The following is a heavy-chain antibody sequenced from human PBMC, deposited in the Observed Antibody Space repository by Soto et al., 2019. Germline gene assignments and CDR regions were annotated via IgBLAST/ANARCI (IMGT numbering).Heavy chain of an antibody. V-gene: IGHV3-30-3*01. CDR2: ISYDGSNK. CDR3: ARDSQGALDY. J-gene: IGHJ4*02. Sequence: QVQLVESGGGVVQPGRSLRLSCAASGFTFSSYAMHWVRQAPGKGLEWVAVISYDGSNKYYADSVKGRFTISRDNSKNTLYLQMNSLRAEDTAVYYCARDSQGALDYWGQGTLVTVSS. CDR1: GFTFSSYA.